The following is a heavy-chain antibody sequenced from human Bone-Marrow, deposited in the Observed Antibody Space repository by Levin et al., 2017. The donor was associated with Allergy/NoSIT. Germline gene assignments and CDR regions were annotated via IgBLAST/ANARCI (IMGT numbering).Heavy chain of an antibody. CDR2: INANGGDT. Sequence: ASVKVSCKASGYMFTGYYIHWVRQAPGQGLEWMGRINANGGDTNYAQKFQGRVTMTRDTSTGTAYLELSGLRSDDTALYYCAREGGYTRGNPVAPPAFWGQGTLVTVSS. CDR3: AREGGYTRGNPVAPPAF. J-gene: IGHJ4*02. D-gene: IGHD5-18*01. V-gene: IGHV1-2*06. CDR1: GYMFTGYY.